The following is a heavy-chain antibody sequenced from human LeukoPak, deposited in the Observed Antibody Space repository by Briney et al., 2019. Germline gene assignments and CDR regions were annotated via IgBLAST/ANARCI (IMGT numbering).Heavy chain of an antibody. CDR1: GSTSSAIS. V-gene: IGHV3-23*01. J-gene: IGHJ4*02. CDR2: ISGSGGRT. D-gene: IGHD6-19*01. Sequence: GGSLRLSCVASGSTSSAISMSWVRHAPGQGLERVSVISGSGGRTYYADSVKGRFTISRDNSKNTLYLQMNSLRADDTAIYYCAKGPGGVYSSGWSPLDYWGQGTLVTVSS. CDR3: AKGPGGVYSSGWSPLDY.